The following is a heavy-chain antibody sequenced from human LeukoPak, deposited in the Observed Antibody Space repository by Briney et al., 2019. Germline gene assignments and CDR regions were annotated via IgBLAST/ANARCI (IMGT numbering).Heavy chain of an antibody. CDR1: GYTFTAYY. Sequence: GASVKVSCKASGYTFTAYYMHWVRQATGQGLEWMGWMNPNSGNTGYAQKFQGRVTITRNTSISTAYMELSSLRSEDTAVYYCARGMQLPDYWGQGTLVTVSS. D-gene: IGHD1-7*01. CDR2: MNPNSGNT. V-gene: IGHV1-8*03. CDR3: ARGMQLPDY. J-gene: IGHJ4*02.